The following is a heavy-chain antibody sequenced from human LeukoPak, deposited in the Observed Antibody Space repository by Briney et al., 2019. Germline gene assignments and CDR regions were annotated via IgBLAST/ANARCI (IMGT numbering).Heavy chain of an antibody. Sequence: GGSLRLSCEASGFSFGGYGMNWVRQAPGKGLEWVSGISGSGSSLYHADSVKGRFTISRDNSKNTLYLQMNNLRAEDTALYYCAKDRGVWGQGTMVTVSS. CDR1: GFSFGGYG. D-gene: IGHD3-10*01. CDR2: ISGSGSSL. V-gene: IGHV3-23*01. CDR3: AKDRGV. J-gene: IGHJ3*01.